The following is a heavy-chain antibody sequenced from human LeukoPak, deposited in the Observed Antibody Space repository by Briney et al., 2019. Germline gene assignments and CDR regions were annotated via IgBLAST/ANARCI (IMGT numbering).Heavy chain of an antibody. J-gene: IGHJ4*02. V-gene: IGHV3-23*01. CDR3: AKRNTMVRGGPCFDY. D-gene: IGHD3-10*01. Sequence: GGSLRLSCAASGFIFSSYAMNWVRQAPGKGLEWVSIIFGNGDTTYYADSAKGRFTVSRDNSKDTLYLQMNDLRPDDTAIYYCAKRNTMVRGGPCFDYWGQGLLVTVSS. CDR1: GFIFSSYA. CDR2: IFGNGDTT.